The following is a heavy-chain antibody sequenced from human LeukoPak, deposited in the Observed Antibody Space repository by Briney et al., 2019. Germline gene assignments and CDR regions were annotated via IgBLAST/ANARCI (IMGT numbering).Heavy chain of an antibody. CDR2: IKQDGSEK. V-gene: IGHV3-7*01. CDR3: AREYTGSYFYYYYYMDV. D-gene: IGHD3-10*01. CDR1: GFTFSSYW. Sequence: GGSLRLSCAASGFTFSSYWMSWVRQAPGKGLGWVANIKQDGSEKYYVDSVKGRFTISRDNAKNALYLQMNSLRAEDTAVYYCAREYTGSYFYYYYYMDVWGKGTTVTISS. J-gene: IGHJ6*03.